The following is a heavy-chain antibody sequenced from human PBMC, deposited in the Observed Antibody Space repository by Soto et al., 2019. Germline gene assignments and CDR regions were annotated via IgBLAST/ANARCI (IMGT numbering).Heavy chain of an antibody. D-gene: IGHD2-2*01. CDR3: ARYVVVPAAILRSYYYKCILV. J-gene: IGHJ6*02. Sequence: GASEKVSCKASGGTFSSYAISWVRQAPGQGLEWMGGIIPIFGTANYAQKFQGRVTITADESTSTAYMELSSLRSEDTAVYYCARYVVVPAAILRSYYYKCILVCYQAPTGTV. CDR1: GGTFSSYA. CDR2: IIPIFGTA. V-gene: IGHV1-69*13.